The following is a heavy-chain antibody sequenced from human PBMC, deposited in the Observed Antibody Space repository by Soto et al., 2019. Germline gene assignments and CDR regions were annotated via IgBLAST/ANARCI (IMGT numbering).Heavy chain of an antibody. J-gene: IGHJ4*02. Sequence: LRLSCAASGFTFSSYAMSWVRQAPGKGLEWVSVISGGGGSTYYADSVKGRFTISRDNSKNTMYLQMNSLRPEDTAVYHCAKGAQSSSYSSSDYWGQGTLVTVSS. V-gene: IGHV3-23*01. CDR2: ISGGGGST. CDR1: GFTFSSYA. CDR3: AKGAQSSSYSSSDY. D-gene: IGHD2-21*01.